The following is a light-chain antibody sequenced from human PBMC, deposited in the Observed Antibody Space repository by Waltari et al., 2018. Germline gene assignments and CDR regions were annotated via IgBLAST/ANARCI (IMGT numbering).Light chain of an antibody. CDR2: HKSDSDK. J-gene: IGLJ2*01. V-gene: IGLV5-45*03. CDR1: SGINVGAYR. CDR3: MIFRGNAWV. Sequence: QAVLTQPSSLSASPGASASLTCTLRSGINVGAYRIYWYQQKPGSPPQNRLSHKSDSDKGLGSGSPVRFSGSKDASANAGILLISGLQSDDEADYYCMIFRGNAWVFGGGTKLTVL.